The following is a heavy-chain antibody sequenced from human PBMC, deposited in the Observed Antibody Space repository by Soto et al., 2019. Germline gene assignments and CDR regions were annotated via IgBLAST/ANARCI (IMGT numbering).Heavy chain of an antibody. CDR3: ATQDIPVFGVILGYAMDD. Sequence: QVQLVESGGGVVQPGKSLRLSCAASGFTFSNYAMYWVRQAPGKGLDWVAVISYDGSTKYYADSVKGRFTISRDNSKNTLYLQMNSLRGEDTAVYYCATQDIPVFGVILGYAMDDWGQGTTVIVSS. J-gene: IGHJ6*02. CDR1: GFTFSNYA. V-gene: IGHV3-30*04. CDR2: ISYDGSTK. D-gene: IGHD3-3*01.